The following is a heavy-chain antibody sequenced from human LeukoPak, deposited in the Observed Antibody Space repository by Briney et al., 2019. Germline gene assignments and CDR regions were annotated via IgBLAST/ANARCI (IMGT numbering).Heavy chain of an antibody. Sequence: ASVKVSCKASGGTFSSYAISWVRQAPGQGLEWMGGIIPIFGTANYAQKFQGRVTITADESTSTAYMELSSLRSEDTAVYYCARESTDIVATTFSYYFDYWGQGTLVTVSS. CDR3: ARESTDIVATTFSYYFDY. CDR1: GGTFSSYA. J-gene: IGHJ4*02. V-gene: IGHV1-69*13. D-gene: IGHD5-12*01. CDR2: IIPIFGTA.